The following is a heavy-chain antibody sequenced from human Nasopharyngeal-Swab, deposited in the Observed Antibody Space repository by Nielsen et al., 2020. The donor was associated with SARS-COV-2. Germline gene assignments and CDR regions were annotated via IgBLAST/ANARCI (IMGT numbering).Heavy chain of an antibody. Sequence: GGSLRLSCAVSGFTFSSHWMSWVRQAPGKGLEWVANIKQDGSEKYYVDSVKGRFTISRDNAKNSLYLQMNSLRAEDTAVYYCARERSGSYWYYYYYGMDVWGQGTTVTVSS. CDR3: ARERSGSYWYYYYYGMDV. V-gene: IGHV3-7*01. CDR1: GFTFSSHW. J-gene: IGHJ6*02. CDR2: IKQDGSEK. D-gene: IGHD3-10*01.